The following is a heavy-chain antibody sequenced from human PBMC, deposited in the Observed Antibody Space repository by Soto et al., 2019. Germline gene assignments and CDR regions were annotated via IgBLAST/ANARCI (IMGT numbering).Heavy chain of an antibody. CDR3: ARGGVVTHLYYYYGMDV. J-gene: IGHJ6*02. Sequence: GGSLRLSCAASGFTFSSYAMHWVRQAPGKGLEWVAVISYDGSNKYHADSVKGRFTISRDNSKNTLYLQMNSLRAEDTAVYYCARGGVVTHLYYYYGMDVWGQGTTVTVSS. D-gene: IGHD3-3*01. CDR1: GFTFSSYA. CDR2: ISYDGSNK. V-gene: IGHV3-30-3*01.